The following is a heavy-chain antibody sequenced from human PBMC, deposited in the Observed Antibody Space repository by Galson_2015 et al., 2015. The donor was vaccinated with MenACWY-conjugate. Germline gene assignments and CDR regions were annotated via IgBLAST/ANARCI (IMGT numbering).Heavy chain of an antibody. Sequence: SVKVSCKASGYTFSSFTVHWVRQAPGQGLEWMGWNNVGNSNTEYSQRFQGRVTITRDTSAKIVYMELSSLTSEDTAVYHCASELHGGVRGIRSYYYYGMDVWGQGT. CDR3: ASELHGGVRGIRSYYYYGMDV. J-gene: IGHJ6*02. CDR1: GYTFSSFT. CDR2: NNVGNSNT. V-gene: IGHV1-3*01. D-gene: IGHD2-8*02.